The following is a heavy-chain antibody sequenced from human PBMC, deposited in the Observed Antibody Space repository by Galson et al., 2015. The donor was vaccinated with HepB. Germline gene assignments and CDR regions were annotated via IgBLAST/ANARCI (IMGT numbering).Heavy chain of an antibody. CDR1: GYSFTSYW. V-gene: IGHV5-51*01. CDR2: IYPGDSDT. Sequence: QSGAEVKKPGESLKISCKGSGYSFTSYWIGWVRQMPGKGLEWMGIIYPGDSDTRYSPSFQGQVTISADKSISTAYLQWSSLKASDTAMYYCARTYGSGELFWGNPPTHFDYWGQGTLVTVSS. J-gene: IGHJ4*02. D-gene: IGHD3-10*01. CDR3: ARTYGSGELFWGNPPTHFDY.